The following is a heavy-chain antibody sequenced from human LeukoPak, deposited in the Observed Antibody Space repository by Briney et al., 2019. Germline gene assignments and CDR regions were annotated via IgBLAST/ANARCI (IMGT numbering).Heavy chain of an antibody. J-gene: IGHJ4*02. CDR2: ISSSSSSI. CDR3: ARPYSSGWYGVFNY. V-gene: IGHV3-48*02. CDR1: GFTFNSYS. Sequence: GGSLRLSCAASGFTFNSYSMTWVRQAPGKGLEWVAYISSSSSSIYYADSVRGRFTISRDNAKNSLYLEMNSLRDEDTAVYYCARPYSSGWYGVFNYWGQGTLVTVSS. D-gene: IGHD6-19*01.